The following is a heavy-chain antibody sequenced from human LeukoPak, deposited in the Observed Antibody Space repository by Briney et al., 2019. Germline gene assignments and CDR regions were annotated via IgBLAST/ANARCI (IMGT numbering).Heavy chain of an antibody. J-gene: IGHJ4*02. V-gene: IGHV3-48*03. Sequence: QPGGSLRLSCAASGFTISRYEMNWVRQAPGKGLEWVSYISSSGTTIYYADSVKGRFIISRDNAKNSLYLQMNSLRAEDTAVYYCARVPHLPNYWGQGTPVTVSS. CDR1: GFTISRYE. CDR3: ARVPHLPNY. CDR2: ISSSGTTI.